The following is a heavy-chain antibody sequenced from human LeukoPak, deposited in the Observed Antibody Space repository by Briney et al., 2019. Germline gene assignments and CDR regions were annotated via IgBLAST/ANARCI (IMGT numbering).Heavy chain of an antibody. J-gene: IGHJ6*02. D-gene: IGHD2-2*01. CDR1: GFTVSNNY. Sequence: GGSLRLSCAASGFTVSNNYINWVRQAPGKGLEWVSVIYGGGSTNYADSVKGRFTISRDNSKNTLYLQMNSLRAEDTAVYYCATALLGYCSSTSCLPDHYYYYYGMDVWGQGTTVTVSS. CDR2: IYGGGST. CDR3: ATALLGYCSSTSCLPDHYYYYYGMDV. V-gene: IGHV3-53*01.